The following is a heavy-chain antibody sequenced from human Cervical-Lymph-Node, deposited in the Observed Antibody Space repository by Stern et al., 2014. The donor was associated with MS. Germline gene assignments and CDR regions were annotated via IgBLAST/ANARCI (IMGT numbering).Heavy chain of an antibody. CDR3: ARGSPSRVAIRSLQWPLEY. V-gene: IGHV4-4*02. D-gene: IGHD6-19*01. CDR2: VYHTGGT. CDR1: GDSITGTYW. Sequence: QLQLQESGPGLVKPSETLSLTCAVSGDSITGTYWWSWVRQPPGKGLEWIGDVYHTGGTNYNPSLKSRLTISIDKSKNEFSLKLTSVTAADTAVYYCARGSPSRVAIRSLQWPLEYWGQGSLVPVPS. J-gene: IGHJ4*02.